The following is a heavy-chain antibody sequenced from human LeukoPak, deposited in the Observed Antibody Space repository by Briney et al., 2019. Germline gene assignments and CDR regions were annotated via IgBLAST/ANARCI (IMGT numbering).Heavy chain of an antibody. D-gene: IGHD2-2*01. J-gene: IGHJ4*02. CDR2: INPNSGGT. CDR1: GYTFTGYY. V-gene: IGHV1-2*02. Sequence: ASVKVSCKASGYTFTGYYTHWVRQAPGQGLEWMGWINPNSGGTNYAQKFQGRVTMTRDTSISTAYMGLSRLRSDDTAVYYCAREFQLRDVDYWGQGTLVTVSS. CDR3: AREFQLRDVDY.